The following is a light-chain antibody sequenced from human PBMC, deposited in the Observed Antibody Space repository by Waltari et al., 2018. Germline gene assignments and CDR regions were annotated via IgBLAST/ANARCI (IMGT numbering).Light chain of an antibody. CDR2: SAS. CDR3: QQYYSTPLT. J-gene: IGKJ4*01. Sequence: DIVMTQSPDSLAVSLGEGATVNCKSSQSVLYSSKNKNYLAWYQQKPGQPPELLIPSASSRESGVPDRFSGSGSGTDFTLTISSLQAEDVAVYYCQQYYSTPLTFGGGTKVEIK. V-gene: IGKV4-1*01. CDR1: QSVLYSSKNKNY.